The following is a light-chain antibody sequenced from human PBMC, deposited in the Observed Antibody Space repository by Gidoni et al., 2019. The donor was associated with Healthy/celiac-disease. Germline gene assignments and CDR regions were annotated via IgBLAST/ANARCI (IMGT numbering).Light chain of an antibody. J-gene: IGLJ2*01. CDR2: QGS. CDR3: QAWDSSIVV. V-gene: IGLV3-1*01. Sequence: SYELTQPPSVSVSPGQTASITCSGDKLGDKYACWYQQKPGQSPVLVIYQGSKRPSGIPERFSGSNSGNTATLTISGTQAMDEADYYCQAWDSSIVVFGGGTKLTVL. CDR1: KLGDKY.